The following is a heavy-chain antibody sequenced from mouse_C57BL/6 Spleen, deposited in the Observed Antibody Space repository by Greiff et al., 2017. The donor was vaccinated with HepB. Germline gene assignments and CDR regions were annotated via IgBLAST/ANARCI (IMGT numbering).Heavy chain of an antibody. Sequence: VQLQQSGAELVRPGTSVKVSCKASGYAFTNYLIEWVKQRPGQGLEWIGVINPGSGGTNYNEKFKGKATLTADKSSSTAYMQLSSLPSEDSAVYFCARAYYGSSPSFDYWGQGTTLTVSS. V-gene: IGHV1-54*01. CDR3: ARAYYGSSPSFDY. CDR2: INPGSGGT. CDR1: GYAFTNYL. J-gene: IGHJ2*01. D-gene: IGHD1-1*01.